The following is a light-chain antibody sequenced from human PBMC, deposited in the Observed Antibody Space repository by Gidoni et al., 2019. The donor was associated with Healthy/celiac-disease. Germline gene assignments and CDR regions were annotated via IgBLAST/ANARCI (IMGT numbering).Light chain of an antibody. CDR1: QSISSW. CDR3: QQYNSYSPTWT. J-gene: IGKJ1*01. V-gene: IGKV1-5*03. Sequence: ASVGDRVTITCRASQSISSWLAWYQQKPGKAPKLLIYKASSLESGVPSRFSGSGSGTEFTLTISSLQPDDFATYYCQQYNSYSPTWTFGQGTKVEIK. CDR2: KAS.